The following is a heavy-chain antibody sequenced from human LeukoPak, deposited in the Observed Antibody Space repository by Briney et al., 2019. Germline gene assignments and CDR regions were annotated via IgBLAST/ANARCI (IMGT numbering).Heavy chain of an antibody. CDR3: ARVVGYCSSTSCYKNYYYYGMDV. V-gene: IGHV4-4*02. CDR1: NGPITSTKW. J-gene: IGHJ6*04. D-gene: IGHD2-2*02. Sequence: PSETLSLTCTVSNGPITSTKWWSWVRQPPGKGLEWIGEISHTGSTSYNPSFNSRVTMSVDKSKNQFSLKLSSVTAADTAVYYCARVVGYCSSTSCYKNYYYYGMDVWGKGTTVTVSS. CDR2: ISHTGST.